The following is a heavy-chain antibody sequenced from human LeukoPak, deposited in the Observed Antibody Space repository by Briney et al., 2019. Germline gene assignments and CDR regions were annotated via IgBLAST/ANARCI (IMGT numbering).Heavy chain of an antibody. V-gene: IGHV4-39*07. CDR3: VREGWQWLVHAFDI. D-gene: IGHD6-19*01. CDR2: IYYSGST. Sequence: SETLSLTCIVSGGSISSSSYYWGWIRQPPGKGLEWIGSIYYSGSTYYNPSLKSRVTISVDTSKNQFSLKLSSVTAADTAVYYCVREGWQWLVHAFDIWGQGTMVTGSS. J-gene: IGHJ3*02. CDR1: GGSISSSSYY.